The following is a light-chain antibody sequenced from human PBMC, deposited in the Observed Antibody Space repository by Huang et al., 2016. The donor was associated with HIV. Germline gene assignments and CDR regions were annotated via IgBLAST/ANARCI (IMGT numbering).Light chain of an antibody. CDR3: QQTHTTPWT. Sequence: DIHMTQSPSSLPASVGDRVTITCRASQSVTTYLNWYQQKPGKAPTLLMYGTSTLHSGVPARFRGSGSGTHFTLTITSLRPEDFATYYCQQTHTTPWTFGPGTKVEIK. CDR1: QSVTTY. J-gene: IGKJ1*01. V-gene: IGKV1-39*01. CDR2: GTS.